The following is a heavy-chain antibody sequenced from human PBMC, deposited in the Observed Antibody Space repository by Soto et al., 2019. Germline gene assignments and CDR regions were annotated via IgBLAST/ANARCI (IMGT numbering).Heavy chain of an antibody. V-gene: IGHV4-4*07. Sequence: SETLSLTCTVSGGSISSYYWSWTRQPAGKGLEWIGRIYTSGSTNYNPSLKSRVTMSVDTSKNQFSLKLSSVTAADTAVYYCALSSSPEYYFDYWGQGTLVTVSS. CDR3: ALSSSPEYYFDY. CDR2: IYTSGST. CDR1: GGSISSYY. D-gene: IGHD6-6*01. J-gene: IGHJ4*02.